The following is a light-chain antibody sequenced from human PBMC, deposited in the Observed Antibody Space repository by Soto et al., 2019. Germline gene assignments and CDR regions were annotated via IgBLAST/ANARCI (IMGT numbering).Light chain of an antibody. CDR2: KAS. CDR1: QTSSSW. J-gene: IGKJ1*01. CDR3: QHYNRYSAA. Sequence: DSQMTQAPSTLAGSVGGRVTITCQGSQTSSSWLACEQQTPGKPPKLLISKASTLNSGVPSRFSGSRSGTEFTLTITSLQPDDFATYYCQHYNRYSAAFGQGTTGDIK. V-gene: IGKV1-5*03.